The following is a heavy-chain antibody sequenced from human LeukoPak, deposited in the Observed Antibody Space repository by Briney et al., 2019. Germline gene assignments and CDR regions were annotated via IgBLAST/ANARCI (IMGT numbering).Heavy chain of an antibody. D-gene: IGHD3-22*01. CDR3: ARSIYYDSSGYLFDY. Sequence: ASVKVSCKASGYTFTGYYMHWVRQAPGQGFEWMGWINPNSGGTNYAQKFQGRVTMTRDTSISTAYMELSRLRSDDTAVYYCARSIYYDSSGYLFDYWGQGTLVTVSS. J-gene: IGHJ4*02. CDR2: INPNSGGT. V-gene: IGHV1-2*02. CDR1: GYTFTGYY.